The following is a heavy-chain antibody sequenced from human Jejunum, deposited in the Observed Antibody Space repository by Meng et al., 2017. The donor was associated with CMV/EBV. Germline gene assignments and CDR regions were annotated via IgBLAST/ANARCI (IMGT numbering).Heavy chain of an antibody. V-gene: IGHV1-2*02. J-gene: IGHJ4*02. Sequence: TASGYPFPGYYMHWVRQAPGQGLEWMGWISPNSGGTNYAQRFQGRVTMTGDTSITTAYMELSKLRSDDTAVYYCARQTGSSFYFDYWGQGTLVTVSS. CDR2: ISPNSGGT. CDR3: ARQTGSSFYFDY. D-gene: IGHD6-6*01. CDR1: GYPFPGYY.